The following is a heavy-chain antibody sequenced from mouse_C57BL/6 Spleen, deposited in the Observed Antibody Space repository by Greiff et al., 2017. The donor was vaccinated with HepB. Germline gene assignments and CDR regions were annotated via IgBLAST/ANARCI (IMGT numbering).Heavy chain of an antibody. CDR2: IDPSDSYT. J-gene: IGHJ4*01. Sequence: QVQLQQPGAELVMPGASVKLSCKASGYTFTSYWMHWVKQRPGQGLEWIGEIDPSDSYTNYNQKFKGKATLTVDKSSSTAYMQLSSLTSEDSAVYYCAIGGNFYYYAMDYWGQGTSVTVSS. D-gene: IGHD2-1*01. CDR3: AIGGNFYYYAMDY. CDR1: GYTFTSYW. V-gene: IGHV1-69*01.